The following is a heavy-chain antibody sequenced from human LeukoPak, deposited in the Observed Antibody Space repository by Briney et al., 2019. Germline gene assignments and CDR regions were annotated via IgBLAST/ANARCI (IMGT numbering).Heavy chain of an antibody. D-gene: IGHD4-17*01. CDR2: IYSGGST. V-gene: IGHV3-66*02. CDR1: GFTVSSNY. J-gene: IGHJ4*02. CDR3: ARTAVYGDPNYFDY. Sequence: GGSLRLSCAASGFTVSSNYMSWVRQAPGKGLEWVSVIYSGGSTYYADSVKGRFTISRDNSKNTLYLQMNSLRAEDTAVYYCARTAVYGDPNYFDYWGQGTLVTVS.